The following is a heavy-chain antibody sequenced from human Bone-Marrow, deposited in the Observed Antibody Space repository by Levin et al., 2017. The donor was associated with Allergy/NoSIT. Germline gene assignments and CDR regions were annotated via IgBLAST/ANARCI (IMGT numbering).Heavy chain of an antibody. CDR1: GFTFSAFG. CDR2: ISYDGGHK. CDR3: TRDRGEGGQFYVDY. V-gene: IGHV3-33*01. D-gene: IGHD3-10*01. Sequence: GGSLRLSCAASGFTFSAFGMHWVRQAPGRGLEWVAVISYDGGHKFYADSVKGRFTTSRDNSKNTHYLQMNSLRAEEKAVDYCTRDRGEGGQFYVDYWGQGILVTVSS. J-gene: IGHJ4*02.